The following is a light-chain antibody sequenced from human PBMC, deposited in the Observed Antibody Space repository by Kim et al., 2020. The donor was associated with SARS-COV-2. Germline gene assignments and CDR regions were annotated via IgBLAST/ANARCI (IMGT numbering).Light chain of an antibody. CDR2: AAS. Sequence: EIVLTQSPDTLSLSPGERASLSCRASQSVSSSYLAWYQQKPGQAPRLLIYAASSRATDIPDRFSGSGSGTDFTLTINRLEPEDFAVYYCQQYGTSPQTFGQGTKVDIK. CDR3: QQYGTSPQT. CDR1: QSVSSSY. J-gene: IGKJ1*01. V-gene: IGKV3-20*01.